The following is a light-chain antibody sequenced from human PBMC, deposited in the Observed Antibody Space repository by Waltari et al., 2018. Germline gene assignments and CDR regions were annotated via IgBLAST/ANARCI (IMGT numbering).Light chain of an antibody. J-gene: IGLJ1*01. CDR1: SSDVGGYDY. V-gene: IGLV2-8*01. Sequence: QSALTQPPSASGSPGQSVTIPCTGTSSDVGGYDYVSWYQQHPGKAPKLMIFEVTKRPSGVPDRFSGSKSGNRASLTVSGLQAEDEADYYCSSYAGSNRDVFGTGTRVTVL. CDR2: EVT. CDR3: SSYAGSNRDV.